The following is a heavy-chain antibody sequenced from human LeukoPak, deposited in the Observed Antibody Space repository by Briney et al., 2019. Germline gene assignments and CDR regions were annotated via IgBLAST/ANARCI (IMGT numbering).Heavy chain of an antibody. V-gene: IGHV4-34*01. CDR2: VNHSGST. CDR3: ARGGYSYGYGY. Sequence: TSETLSLTCAVYGGSFSDYYWSWIRQPPGKGLEWIGEVNHSGSTNYNPSLKSRVTISVDTSQNQFSLKLSSVTAADTAVYYWARGGYSYGYGYWGQGNLVTVSS. J-gene: IGHJ4*02. D-gene: IGHD5-18*01. CDR1: GGSFSDYY.